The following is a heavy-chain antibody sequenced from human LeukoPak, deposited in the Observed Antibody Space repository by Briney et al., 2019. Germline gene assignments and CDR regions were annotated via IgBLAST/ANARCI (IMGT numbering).Heavy chain of an antibody. CDR3: ANLPL. CDR2: INSDGSST. V-gene: IGHV3-74*01. Sequence: GGSLRLSCAASGFTLSSYWMHWVRQAPGKGLVWVSRINSDGSSTSYADSVKGRFTISRDNSKNTLYLQMNSLRPEDAAVYYCANLPLWGQGTLVTVSS. D-gene: IGHD1-14*01. CDR1: GFTLSSYW. J-gene: IGHJ4*02.